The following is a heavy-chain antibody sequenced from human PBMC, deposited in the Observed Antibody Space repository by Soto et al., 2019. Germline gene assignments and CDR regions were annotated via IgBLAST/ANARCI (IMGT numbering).Heavy chain of an antibody. J-gene: IGHJ2*01. V-gene: IGHV3-7*01. CDR1: GFTFSSYW. D-gene: IGHD2-15*01. CDR2: IKQDGSEK. CDR3: ASCSGCSCYSWWYFDL. Sequence: EVQLVESGGGLVQPGGSLRLSCAASGFTFSSYWMSWVRQAPGKGLEWVANIKQDGSEKYYVDSVKGRFTISRDNAKNSLYLQMNSLRAEDTAVYYCASCSGCSCYSWWYFDLWGRGTLVTVSS.